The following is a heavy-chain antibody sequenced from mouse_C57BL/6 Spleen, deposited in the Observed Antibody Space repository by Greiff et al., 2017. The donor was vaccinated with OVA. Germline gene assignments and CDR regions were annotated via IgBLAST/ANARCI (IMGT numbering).Heavy chain of an antibody. CDR3: ARQRDGNYVDY. V-gene: IGHV1-69*01. D-gene: IGHD2-1*01. J-gene: IGHJ2*01. CDR2: IDPSDSYT. CDR1: GYTFTSYW. Sequence: VQLQQPGAELVMPGASVKLSCKASGYTFTSYWMHWVKQRPGQGLEWIGEIDPSDSYTNYNQKFKGKSTLTVDKSSSTAYMQLSSLTSEDSAVYYCARQRDGNYVDYWGQGTTLTVSS.